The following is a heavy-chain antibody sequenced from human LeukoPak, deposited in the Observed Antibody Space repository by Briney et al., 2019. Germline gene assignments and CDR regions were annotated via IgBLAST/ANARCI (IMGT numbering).Heavy chain of an antibody. CDR3: ARDQRYCSGGSCYPDWFDP. CDR2: INPNSGGT. D-gene: IGHD2-15*01. CDR1: GYTFTGYY. J-gene: IGHJ5*02. V-gene: IGHV1-2*02. Sequence: ASVKVSCKASGYTFTGYYMHWVRQAPGQGLEWMGWINPNSGGTNYAQKFQGRVTITRNTSISTAYMELSSLRSEDTAVYYCARDQRYCSGGSCYPDWFDPWGQGTLVTVSS.